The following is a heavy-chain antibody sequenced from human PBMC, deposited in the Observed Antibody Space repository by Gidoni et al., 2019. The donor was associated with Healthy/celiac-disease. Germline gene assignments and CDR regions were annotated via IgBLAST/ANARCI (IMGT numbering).Heavy chain of an antibody. CDR3: ARTVVTPGSDAFDI. V-gene: IGHV3-48*02. CDR1: AFTLSSYS. D-gene: IGHD2-21*02. Sequence: EVQLVESGGGLVQPGGSLRPSCAASAFTLSSYSMNWVRQAPGKGLEWVSYISSSSSTIYYADSVKGRFTISRDNAKNSLYLQMNSLRDEDTAVYYCARTVVTPGSDAFDIWGQGTMVTVSS. J-gene: IGHJ3*02. CDR2: ISSSSSTI.